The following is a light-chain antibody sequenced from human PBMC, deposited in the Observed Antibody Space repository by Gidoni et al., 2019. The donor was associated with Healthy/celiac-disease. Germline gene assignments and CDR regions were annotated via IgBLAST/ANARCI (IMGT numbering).Light chain of an antibody. J-gene: IGKJ2*01. CDR1: QSVSSN. V-gene: IGKV3-15*01. CDR3: QQYNNWPGRT. Sequence: EIVMTQSPATLSVSPGERATLPCRASQSVSSNLAWYQQKPGQAPRLLIYGASTRATGIPARFSGSGSGTEFTLTISSLQSEDFAVYYCQQYNNWPGRTFGQGTKLEIK. CDR2: GAS.